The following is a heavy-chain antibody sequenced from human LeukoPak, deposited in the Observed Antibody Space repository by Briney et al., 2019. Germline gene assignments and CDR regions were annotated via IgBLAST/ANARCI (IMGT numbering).Heavy chain of an antibody. CDR3: ARGWYFDL. CDR1: GGSISSYY. V-gene: IGHV4-59*01. J-gene: IGHJ2*01. CDR2: IYYIGST. Sequence: PSETLSLTCTVTGGSISSYYWSGIRQPQGKGLEWIGYIYYIGSTNYNPSLKSRVTISVDTSKNQFSLNLSSVTAADTAVYYCARGWYFDLWGRGTLVTVSS.